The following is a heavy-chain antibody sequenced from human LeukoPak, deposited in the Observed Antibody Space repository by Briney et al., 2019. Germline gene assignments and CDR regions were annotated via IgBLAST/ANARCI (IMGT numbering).Heavy chain of an antibody. CDR3: ATDGLGASGGIDF. D-gene: IGHD1-26*01. Sequence: PGGSLRLSCAASGFTFSTYSMNWVRQAPGKGLEWVSYITTGSSTIYYADSMKGRFTVSRDNAKNSLYLQMNSLRAEDTAVYYCATDGLGASGGIDFWGQGTLVTVSS. V-gene: IGHV3-48*01. J-gene: IGHJ4*02. CDR2: ITTGSSTI. CDR1: GFTFSTYS.